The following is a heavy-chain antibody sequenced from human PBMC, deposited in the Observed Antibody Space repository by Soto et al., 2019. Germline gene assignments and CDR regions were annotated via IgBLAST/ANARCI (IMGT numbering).Heavy chain of an antibody. CDR3: ARLVVAGITYYFCS. CDR2: IYWDDDK. D-gene: IGHD2-15*01. V-gene: IGHV2-5*02. Sequence: QITLKESGPPLVKPTQTLTLTCTFSGFSLSSSGVGVGWIRQPPGKALEWLTFIYWDDDKRYSPSLKSRLTITKDTSKNQVVLTLTNMAPVDTATYYCARLVVAGITYYFCSWGQGTLLTFSS. CDR1: GFSLSSSGVG. J-gene: IGHJ4*02.